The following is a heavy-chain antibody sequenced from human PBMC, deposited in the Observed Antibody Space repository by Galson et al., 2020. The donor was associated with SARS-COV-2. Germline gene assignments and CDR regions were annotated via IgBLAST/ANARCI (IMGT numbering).Heavy chain of an antibody. J-gene: IGHJ3*01. CDR3: ARGSPAPGGSGKGGDALDV. CDR2: IWYDGSNQ. D-gene: IGHD3-10*01. CDR1: GFNFSSYG. V-gene: IGHV3-33*01. Sequence: GGSLRLSCAASGFNFSSYGMHWVRQAPGKGLEWVAVIWYDGSNQYYADSVKDRFTIARDNSKNTLYPQMNSLRAEDTAGDYCARGSPAPGGSGKGGDALDVWGQGKMVTVSS.